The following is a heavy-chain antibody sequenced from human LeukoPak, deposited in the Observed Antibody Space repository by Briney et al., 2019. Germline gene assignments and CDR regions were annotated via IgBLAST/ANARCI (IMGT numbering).Heavy chain of an antibody. CDR2: VNPNSGHA. D-gene: IGHD3-3*02. V-gene: IGHV1-8*01. CDR3: ARGVLDGVDV. Sequence: ASVKVSCKASGYTFTSYDINWVRQATGQGLEWLGWVNPNSGHAGSPQKFQGRVTMTRDTSISTAYMELSSLTSEDTAVYYCARGVLDGVDVWGRGTAVTVSS. J-gene: IGHJ6*02. CDR1: GYTFTSYD.